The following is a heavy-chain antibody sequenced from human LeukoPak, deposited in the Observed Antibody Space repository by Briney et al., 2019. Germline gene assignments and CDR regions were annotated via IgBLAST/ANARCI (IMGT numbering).Heavy chain of an antibody. V-gene: IGHV4-59*08. CDR2: IYYSGST. J-gene: IGHJ3*02. D-gene: IGHD3-10*01. CDR3: ARHFDYDSGGDPFDI. Sequence: ASETLSLTCTVSGGSISGYYWSWIRQPPGKGLECIGYIYYSGSTNYNPSLKSRVTISVDTSKNQFSLKLSSVTAADTAVYYCARHFDYDSGGDPFDIWGQGTMVSVVS. CDR1: GGSISGYY.